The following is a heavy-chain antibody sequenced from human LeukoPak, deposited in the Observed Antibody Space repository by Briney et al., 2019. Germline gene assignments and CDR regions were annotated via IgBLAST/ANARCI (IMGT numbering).Heavy chain of an antibody. V-gene: IGHV1-18*01. Sequence: ASVKVSCKASGYTFTSYGISWVRQAPGQGLEWMGWISAYNGNTNYAQKLQGRVTMTTDTSTSTAYMELRSLRSDDTAVYYCARDRDYGGNPVGFDAFDIWGQGTMVTVSS. J-gene: IGHJ3*02. D-gene: IGHD4-23*01. CDR2: ISAYNGNT. CDR3: ARDRDYGGNPVGFDAFDI. CDR1: GYTFTSYG.